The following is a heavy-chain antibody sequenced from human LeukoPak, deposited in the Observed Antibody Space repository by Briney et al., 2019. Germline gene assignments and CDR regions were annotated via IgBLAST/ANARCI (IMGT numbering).Heavy chain of an antibody. Sequence: GGSMRLSCIASGFDVNDNFMLWIRQAPGQGLEWISIIYASGGAFHSESVKGRFSAFRDTSKNTIFLQMNNLRAADTAMYYCVRRHDYWGQGTLVTVSS. V-gene: IGHV3-53*01. CDR1: GFDVNDNF. J-gene: IGHJ4*02. CDR2: IYASGGA. CDR3: VRRHDY.